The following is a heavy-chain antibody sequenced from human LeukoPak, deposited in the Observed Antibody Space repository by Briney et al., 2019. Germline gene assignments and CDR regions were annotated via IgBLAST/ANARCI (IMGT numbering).Heavy chain of an antibody. CDR1: GFTFSSYG. Sequence: GGSLRLSCAASGFTFSSYGMNWVRQAPGKGLEWVANIKQDGSEKYYVDSVKGRFTISRDNAKNSLYLQMNSLRAEDTAVYYSARDTGFWNDVNDYWGQGTLVTVSS. V-gene: IGHV3-7*03. CDR2: IKQDGSEK. J-gene: IGHJ4*02. D-gene: IGHD1-1*01. CDR3: ARDTGFWNDVNDY.